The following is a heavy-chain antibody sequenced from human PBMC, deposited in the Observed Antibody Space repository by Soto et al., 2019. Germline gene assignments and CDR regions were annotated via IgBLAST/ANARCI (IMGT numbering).Heavy chain of an antibody. CDR3: ARHGIAARDRFDP. D-gene: IGHD6-6*01. V-gene: IGHV5-10-1*01. CDR2: IDPSDSYT. J-gene: IGHJ5*02. CDR1: GYSFTSYW. Sequence: PGESLKISCKGSGYSFTSYWISWVRQMPGKGLEWMGRIDPSDSYTNYSPSFQGHVTISADKSISTAYLQWSSLKASDTAMYYCARHGIAARDRFDPWGQGTLVTVSS.